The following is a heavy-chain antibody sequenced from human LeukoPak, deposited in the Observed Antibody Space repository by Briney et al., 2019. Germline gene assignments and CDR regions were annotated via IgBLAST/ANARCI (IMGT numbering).Heavy chain of an antibody. CDR3: AKGGRSSTYTFDI. CDR2: ITDSGGRT. D-gene: IGHD3-16*01. CDR1: GVSFSGYA. V-gene: IGHV3-23*01. Sequence: GGSLRLSCAASGVSFSGYAMSWVRQAPGKGLEWVSTITDSGGRTFYADSVKGRVTISRDNSKNTLYLQMNSLRAEDTALYYCAKGGRSSTYTFDIWGQGTMVAASS. J-gene: IGHJ3*02.